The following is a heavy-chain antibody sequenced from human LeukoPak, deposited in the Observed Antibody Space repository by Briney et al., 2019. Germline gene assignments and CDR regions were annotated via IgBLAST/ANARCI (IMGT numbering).Heavy chain of an antibody. Sequence: QPGGSLRLSCAASGFTFSSYWMHWVRQAPGKGLVWVSRVNTDGRTTTYADSVKGRFTISRDNAKNTLFLQMNSLRVEDTAVYYCSKDLSGAHDYWGQGTVVTVSS. V-gene: IGHV3-74*01. J-gene: IGHJ4*02. CDR3: SKDLSGAHDY. D-gene: IGHD4-17*01. CDR2: VNTDGRTT. CDR1: GFTFSSYW.